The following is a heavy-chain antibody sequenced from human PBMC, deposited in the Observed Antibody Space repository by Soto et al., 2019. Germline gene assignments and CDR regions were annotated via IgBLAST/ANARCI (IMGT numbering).Heavy chain of an antibody. CDR1: GGSISDNW. CDR3: ARHIAVPLTRGFDF. Sequence: QVQLQESGPGLVKPSGTLSLTCAVSGGSISDNWWSWVRQPPGKGLEWIGEIYHTGTTHYNPSLWSRGTIPIDKVKTQFSLKSLAVNDAVTVGYDGARHIAVPLTRGFDFRGQGTLVTVSS. CDR2: IYHTGTT. J-gene: IGHJ4*02. D-gene: IGHD2-21*01. V-gene: IGHV4-4*02.